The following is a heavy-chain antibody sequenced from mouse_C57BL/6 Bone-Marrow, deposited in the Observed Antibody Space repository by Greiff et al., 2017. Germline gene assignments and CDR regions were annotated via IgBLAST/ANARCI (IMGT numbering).Heavy chain of an antibody. V-gene: IGHV5-6*01. CDR1: GFTFSSYG. D-gene: IGHD1-1*01. CDR3: ARRGRGDY. J-gene: IGHJ2*01. Sequence: VQLKESGGDLVKPGGSLKLSCAASGFTFSSYGMSWVRQTPDKRLEWVATISSGGSYTYYPDSVKGRFTISRDNAKNTLYLQMSSLKSEDTAMYYCARRGRGDYWGQGTTLTVSS. CDR2: ISSGGSYT.